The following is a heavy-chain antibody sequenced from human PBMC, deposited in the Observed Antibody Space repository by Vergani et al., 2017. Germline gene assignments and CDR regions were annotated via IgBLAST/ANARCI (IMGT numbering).Heavy chain of an antibody. CDR2: IYPADSDT. CDR3: GRHTTCTDS. Sequence: EVELVQSGPEMRKPGESLKISCKGSEYSFGNYWIGWVRQMPGKGLEWMGIIYPADSDTRYSPSFQGQVTISADKSISTAFLQWDSLKASDTALYYCGRHTTCTDSWGRETLVTVSS. V-gene: IGHV5-51*01. J-gene: IGHJ4*02. D-gene: IGHD1-1*01. CDR1: EYSFGNYW.